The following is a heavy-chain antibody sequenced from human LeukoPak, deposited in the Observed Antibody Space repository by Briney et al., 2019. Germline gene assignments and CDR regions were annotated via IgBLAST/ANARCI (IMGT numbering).Heavy chain of an antibody. CDR1: GFTFSIYS. CDR3: ARDSGSSSSPFDY. V-gene: IGHV3-21*01. CDR2: ISSSSSYI. Sequence: GGSLRLSCAASGFTFSIYSMNWVRQAPGKGLEWVSSISSSSSYIYYADSVKGRFTISRDNAKNSLYLQMNSLRAEDTAVYYCARDSGSSSSPFDYWGQGTLVTVSS. J-gene: IGHJ4*02. D-gene: IGHD6-6*01.